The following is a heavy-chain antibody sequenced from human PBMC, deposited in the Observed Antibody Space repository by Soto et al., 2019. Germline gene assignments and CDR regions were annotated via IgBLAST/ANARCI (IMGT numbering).Heavy chain of an antibody. V-gene: IGHV3-72*01. Sequence: PGGSLRLSCVVSGFTLSDHDMGWVRQAPGKGLEWGGRSKRKVESYTKEYAASVKGRFTISRHDSANSLSLQMDSLKTEDTAVYYCLAFLSGRPYWGQGTLVTVSS. J-gene: IGHJ4*02. CDR3: LAFLSGRPY. D-gene: IGHD1-1*01. CDR1: GFTLSDHD. CDR2: SKRKVESYTK.